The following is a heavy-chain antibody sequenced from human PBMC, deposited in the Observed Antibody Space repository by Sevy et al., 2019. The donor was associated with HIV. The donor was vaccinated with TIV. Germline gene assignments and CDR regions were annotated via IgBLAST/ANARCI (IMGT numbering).Heavy chain of an antibody. V-gene: IGHV4-59*13. CDR3: AGEFEYYDILTGYYKGAYFDY. J-gene: IGHJ4*02. D-gene: IGHD3-9*01. CDR2: IYYSGST. Sequence: SETLSLTCTVSGGSISSYYWSWIRQPPGKGLEWIGYIYYSGSTNYNPSLKSRVTISVDTSKNQFSLKLSSVTAADTAVYYCAGEFEYYDILTGYYKGAYFDYWGQGTLVTVSS. CDR1: GGSISSYY.